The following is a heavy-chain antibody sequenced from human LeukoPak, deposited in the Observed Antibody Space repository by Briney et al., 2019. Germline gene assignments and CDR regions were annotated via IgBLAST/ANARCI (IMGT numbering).Heavy chain of an antibody. CDR2: IYYSGST. CDR1: GDSISSYH. V-gene: IGHV4-59*01. Sequence: SETLSLTCTVSGDSISSYHWSWIRQPPGKGLEWIGYIYYSGSTNYNPSLKSRVTILVDTSKNQFSLKLSSVTAADTAVYYCAKDRSDAFDIWGQGTMVTVS. D-gene: IGHD1-26*01. J-gene: IGHJ3*02. CDR3: AKDRSDAFDI.